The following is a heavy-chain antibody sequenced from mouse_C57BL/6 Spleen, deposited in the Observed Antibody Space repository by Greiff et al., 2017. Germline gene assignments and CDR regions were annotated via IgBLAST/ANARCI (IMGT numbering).Heavy chain of an antibody. CDR3: TFYYGNSYYYSMDY. CDR2: ITPSTGGT. V-gene: IGHV1-42*01. CDR1: GYSFTGYY. J-gene: IGHJ4*01. Sequence: VQLQQSGPELVKPGASVKISCKASGYSFTGYYMNWVKQSPEKSLEWIGEITPSTGGTTYNQKFKAKATLAVDKSSSKAYMQLKSLTSEDSAVYYCTFYYGNSYYYSMDYWGQGTSVTVSS. D-gene: IGHD1-1*01.